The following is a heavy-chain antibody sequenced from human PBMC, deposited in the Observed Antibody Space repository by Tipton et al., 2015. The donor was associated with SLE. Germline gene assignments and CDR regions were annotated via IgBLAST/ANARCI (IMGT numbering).Heavy chain of an antibody. J-gene: IGHJ4*02. V-gene: IGHV4-31*03. CDR3: ARERDGQFDY. Sequence: TLSLTCTVSGGSISSSSYYWSWIRQHPGKGLEWIGYIYYSGSTYYNPSLKSRVTISVDTSKNQFSLKLSSVTAADTAVYYCARERDGQFDYWGQGTLVTVSS. CDR2: IYYSGST. CDR1: GGSISSSSYY. D-gene: IGHD5-24*01.